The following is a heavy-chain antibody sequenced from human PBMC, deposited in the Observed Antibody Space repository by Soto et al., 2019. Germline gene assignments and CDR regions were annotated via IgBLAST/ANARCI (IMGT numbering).Heavy chain of an antibody. CDR3: ARVNIVVVPAAKWGFNWFDP. J-gene: IGHJ5*02. CDR1: GYTFTSYY. V-gene: IGHV1-46*01. CDR2: INPSGGST. Sequence: ASVKVSCKASGYTFTSYYMHWVRQAPGQGLEWMGIINPSGGSTSYAQKFQGRVTMTRDTPTSTVYMELSSLRSEDTAVYYCARVNIVVVPAAKWGFNWFDPWGQGTLVTVSS. D-gene: IGHD2-2*01.